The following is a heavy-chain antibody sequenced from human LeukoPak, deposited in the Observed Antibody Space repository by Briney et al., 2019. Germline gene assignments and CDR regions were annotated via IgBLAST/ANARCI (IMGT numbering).Heavy chain of an antibody. J-gene: IGHJ4*02. V-gene: IGHV4-59*01. CDR2: IYYSGST. CDR1: GGSISSYY. Sequence: PSETLSLTCTVSGGSISSYYWSWIRQPPGKGLEWIGYIYYSGSTNYNPSLKSRVTISVDTSKNQFSLKLSSVTAADTAVYYCARLRTVVTPFDYWGQGTLVTVSS. CDR3: ARLRTVVTPFDY. D-gene: IGHD4-23*01.